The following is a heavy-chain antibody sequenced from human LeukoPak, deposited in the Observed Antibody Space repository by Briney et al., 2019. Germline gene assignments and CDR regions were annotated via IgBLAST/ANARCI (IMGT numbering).Heavy chain of an antibody. CDR2: IYYSGST. D-gene: IGHD2-2*01. V-gene: IGHV4-39*01. J-gene: IGHJ4*02. CDR3: AKAYCSSNSCSKLGYFDC. CDR1: GGSISSYY. Sequence: SETLSLTCTVSGGSISSYYWGWIRQPPGKGLEGIGSIYYSGSTYYNPSLKSRVTISVDTSKNQLSMTLSSVTAADTAVYYCAKAYCSSNSCSKLGYFDCWGQGTLVTVSS.